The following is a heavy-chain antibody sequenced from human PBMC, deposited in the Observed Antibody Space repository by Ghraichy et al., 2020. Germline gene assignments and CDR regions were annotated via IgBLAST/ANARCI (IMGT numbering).Heavy chain of an antibody. CDR2: ISGSGGST. D-gene: IGHD1-14*01. CDR1: GFTFSSYD. Sequence: GGSLRLSCAASGFTFSSYDMNWVRQAPGKGLEWVSAISGSGGSTYYADSVKGRFTISRDNSKNTLYLQMNSLTADDTDVYYCAKDGWSNRYYFDYWGQGTLVTVSS. CDR3: AKDGWSNRYYFDY. J-gene: IGHJ4*02. V-gene: IGHV3-23*01.